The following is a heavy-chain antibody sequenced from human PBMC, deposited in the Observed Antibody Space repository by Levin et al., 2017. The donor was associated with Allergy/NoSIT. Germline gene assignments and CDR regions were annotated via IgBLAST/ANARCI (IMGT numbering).Heavy chain of an antibody. D-gene: IGHD3-3*01. V-gene: IGHV4-39*02. Sequence: SQTLSLPCPVSGGSILSTNYYWGWLRQPPGKGLEWIGSIYYTGSSHYNPSLKSRVTISVDTSKDHFSLNLTSVTAADTAVYFCARSSSLEYFDPWGQGTLVTVSS. J-gene: IGHJ5*02. CDR1: GGSILSTNYY. CDR3: ARSSSLEYFDP. CDR2: IYYTGSS.